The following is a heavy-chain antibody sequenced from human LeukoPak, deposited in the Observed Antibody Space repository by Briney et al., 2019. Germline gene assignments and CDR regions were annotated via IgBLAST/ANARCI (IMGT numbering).Heavy chain of an antibody. CDR3: ARSPRRYHAFDI. J-gene: IGHJ3*02. CDR1: GSSISSYY. D-gene: IGHD3-9*01. CDR2: IYYSGST. V-gene: IGHV4-59*01. Sequence: SETLSLTCTVSGSSISSYYWSWIRQPPGKGLEWIGYIYYSGSTNYNPSLKSRVTISVDTSKNQFSLKLSSVTAADTAVYYCARSPRRYHAFDIWGQGTMVTVSS.